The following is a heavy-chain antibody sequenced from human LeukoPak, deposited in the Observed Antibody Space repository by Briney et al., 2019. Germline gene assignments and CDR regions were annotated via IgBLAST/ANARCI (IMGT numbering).Heavy chain of an antibody. CDR3: AREESIGSYQFLHDN. CDR1: GGTFSSYA. CDR2: IIPIFGTA. Sequence: ASVKVSCKASGGTFSSYAISWVRQAPGQGLEWMGGIIPIFGTANYAQKFQGRVTITADKSTSTAYMELSSLRSEDTAVYYCAREESIGSYQFLHDNWGQGTLVTVSS. V-gene: IGHV1-69*06. D-gene: IGHD1-26*01. J-gene: IGHJ4*02.